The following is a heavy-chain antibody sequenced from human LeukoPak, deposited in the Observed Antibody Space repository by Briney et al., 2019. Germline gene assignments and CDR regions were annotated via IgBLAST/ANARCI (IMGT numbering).Heavy chain of an antibody. V-gene: IGHV3-21*01. Sequence: GGSLRLSCTVSGFTVSRYSLYWVRQAPGKRLEWVSSINSSDTFMNYAASVRGRFTISRDNAKNSLYLQMNSLRAEDTAVYYCARGSFYDAFDIWGQGTMVTVSS. J-gene: IGHJ3*02. CDR2: INSSDTFM. CDR3: ARGSFYDAFDI. CDR1: GFTVSRYS. D-gene: IGHD1-26*01.